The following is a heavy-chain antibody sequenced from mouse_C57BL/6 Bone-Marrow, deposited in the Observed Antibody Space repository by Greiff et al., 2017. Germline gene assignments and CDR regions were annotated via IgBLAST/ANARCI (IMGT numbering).Heavy chain of an antibody. Sequence: QVQLQQSGAELARPGASVKLSCKASGYTFTSYGISWVKQRTGQGLEWIGEIYPRSGNTYYNEKFKGKATLTADKSSSTAYMELRSLTSEGSAVYFGARHEGYPWFAYWGQGTLVTVSA. V-gene: IGHV1-81*01. CDR1: GYTFTSYG. D-gene: IGHD2-3*01. CDR3: ARHEGYPWFAY. J-gene: IGHJ3*01. CDR2: IYPRSGNT.